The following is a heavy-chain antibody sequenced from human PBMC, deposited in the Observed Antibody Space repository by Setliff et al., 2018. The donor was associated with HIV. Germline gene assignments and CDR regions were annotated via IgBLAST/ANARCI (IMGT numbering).Heavy chain of an antibody. CDR3: ATVDEGVRGVINYYFDY. J-gene: IGHJ4*02. CDR2: ISAGNGDT. Sequence: VASVKVSCKASGYTFTSYGITWVRQAPGQRPEWMGWISAGNGDTKYSQKFQGRVTMTEDTSTDTAYMELSSLRSEDTAVYYCATVDEGVRGVINYYFDYWGQGTLVTVSS. CDR1: GYTFTSYG. D-gene: IGHD3-10*01. V-gene: IGHV1-18*01.